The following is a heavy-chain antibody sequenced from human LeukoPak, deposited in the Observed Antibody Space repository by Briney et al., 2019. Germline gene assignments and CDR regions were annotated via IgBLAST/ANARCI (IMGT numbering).Heavy chain of an antibody. D-gene: IGHD6-6*01. CDR2: ISPTGSTT. J-gene: IGHJ4*02. Sequence: GGSLRLSCAASGFTFSDYWIHWARQLPGKGLVWVSRISPTGSTTSCADSVKGRFTVSRDNAKNTLYLQVNNLRAEDTAVYYCARGPNSNWSGLDFWGQGTLLTVSS. V-gene: IGHV3-74*01. CDR1: GFTFSDYW. CDR3: ARGPNSNWSGLDF.